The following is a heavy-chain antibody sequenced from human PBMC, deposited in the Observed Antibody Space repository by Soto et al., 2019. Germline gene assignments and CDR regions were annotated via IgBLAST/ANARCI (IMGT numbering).Heavy chain of an antibody. CDR3: SCGRGDFQS. CDR2: INDSGSP. V-gene: IGHV4-34*02. Sequence: QVQLQQWGAGLLKPSETLSLTCAVNGGSFSGYYWAWIRQSPGKGLEWIGEINDSGSPNYTPSLKGRVTISLDASKNQFSLRLSLLTAADTAVDYCSCGRGDFQSWGQGTMVTVSS. D-gene: IGHD3-16*01. CDR1: GGSFSGYY. J-gene: IGHJ3*01.